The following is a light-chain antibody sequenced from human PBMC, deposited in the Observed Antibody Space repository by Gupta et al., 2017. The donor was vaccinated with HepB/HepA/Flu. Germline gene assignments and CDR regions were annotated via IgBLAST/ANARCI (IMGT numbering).Light chain of an antibody. J-gene: IGLJ3*02. CDR2: EVS. CDR1: SSDVGSYNL. CDR3: CSYAGSDTVV. V-gene: IGLV2-23*02. Sequence: QSALTQPASVSGSPGQSITISCTGTSSDVGSYNLVSWYQQHPGKAPNLMIYEVSRRPAGVANRFSGSKAGNTASLTISVHQAEDDADYYGCSYAGSDTVVFGGGTKLTVL.